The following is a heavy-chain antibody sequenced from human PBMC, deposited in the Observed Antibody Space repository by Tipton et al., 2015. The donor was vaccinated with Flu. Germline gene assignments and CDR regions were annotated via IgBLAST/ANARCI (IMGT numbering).Heavy chain of an antibody. V-gene: IGHV4-34*01. D-gene: IGHD3-10*01. CDR2: INHSGSS. CDR1: GFAFSSYW. J-gene: IGHJ4*02. CDR3: ARGLYGSGTYQRRYFDS. Sequence: LRLSCAASGFAFSSYWVLWVRQAPGKGLEWIGEINHSGSSNYNPSLKSRVTISVDTSKNQFSLKLSSVTAADTAVYYCARGLYGSGTYQRRYFDSWGQGTLVTVSS.